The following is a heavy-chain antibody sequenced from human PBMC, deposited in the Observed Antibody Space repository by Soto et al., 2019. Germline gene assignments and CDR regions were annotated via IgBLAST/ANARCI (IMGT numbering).Heavy chain of an antibody. J-gene: IGHJ4*02. D-gene: IGHD5-12*01. CDR2: ISAYNGNT. CDR1: GYTFTSYG. CDR3: ARARGYSGYDALDY. V-gene: IGHV1-18*04. Sequence: GASVKVSCKASGYTFTSYGISWVRQAPGQGLEWMGWISAYNGNTNFAQKLQGRVTMTTDTSTSTAYMELRSLRSDDTAVYYCARARGYSGYDALDYWGQGTLVTVSS.